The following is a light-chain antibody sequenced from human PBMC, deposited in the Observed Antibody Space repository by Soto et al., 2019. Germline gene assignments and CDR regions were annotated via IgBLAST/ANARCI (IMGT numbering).Light chain of an antibody. J-gene: IGKJ1*01. CDR2: AAS. CDR3: QQTSSAPRT. CDR1: QSIPRS. Sequence: DIQMTQSPSSLSASVGDRVTITCRASQSIPRSLNWYQQKPGTAPKLLIYAASRLHSGVPSRFSGSVSGTDFTLTISSLQTEDFGTYYCQQTSSAPRTFGQGTKVEVK. V-gene: IGKV1-39*01.